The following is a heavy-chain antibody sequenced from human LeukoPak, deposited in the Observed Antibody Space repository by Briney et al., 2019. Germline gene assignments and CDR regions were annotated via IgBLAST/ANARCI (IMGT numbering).Heavy chain of an antibody. J-gene: IGHJ4*02. CDR3: AGIDTMVRGVATQLRY. V-gene: IGHV1-69*05. CDR1: GGTFSSYT. CDR2: IIPIFGTA. D-gene: IGHD3-10*01. Sequence: VASVKVSCKASGGTFSSYTISWVRQAPGQGLEWMGGIIPIFGTANYAQKFQGRVTITTDESTSTAYMELSSLRSEDTAVYYCAGIDTMVRGVATQLRYWGQGTLVTVSS.